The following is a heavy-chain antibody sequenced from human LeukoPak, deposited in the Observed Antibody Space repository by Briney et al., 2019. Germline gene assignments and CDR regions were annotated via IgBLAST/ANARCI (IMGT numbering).Heavy chain of an antibody. J-gene: IGHJ5*02. CDR3: ARGNYDFWSGYLLDP. Sequence: GGSLRLSCAASGFTFSSYSMTWVRQAPGKGLEWVSSISSSSSYIYYADSVKGRFTISRDNAKNSLYLQMNSLRAEDTAVYYCARGNYDFWSGYLLDPWGQGTLVTVSS. D-gene: IGHD3-3*01. V-gene: IGHV3-21*01. CDR2: ISSSSSYI. CDR1: GFTFSSYS.